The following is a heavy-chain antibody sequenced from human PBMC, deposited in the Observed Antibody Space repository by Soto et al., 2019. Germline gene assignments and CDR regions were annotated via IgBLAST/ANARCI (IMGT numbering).Heavy chain of an antibody. J-gene: IGHJ6*02. CDR3: ARRRWTVTTDYYYYGMDV. V-gene: IGHV4-61*01. D-gene: IGHD4-17*01. Sequence: TSETQCLTCTVAGGYVRSGSCYWSWIQQPPGKGLEWIGYIYYSGSTNYNPSLKSRVTISVDTSKNQFSLKLSSVTAADTAVYYCARRRWTVTTDYYYYGMDVWGQGTTVTVSS. CDR2: IYYSGST. CDR1: GGYVRSGSCY.